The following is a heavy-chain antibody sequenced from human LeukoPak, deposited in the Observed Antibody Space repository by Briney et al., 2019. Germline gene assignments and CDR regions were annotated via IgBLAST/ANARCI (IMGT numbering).Heavy chain of an antibody. CDR2: ISYDGSNK. CDR3: AKDQAPGSTSAFDY. J-gene: IGHJ4*02. Sequence: GGSLRLSCAASGFTFSSYAMHWVRQAPGKGLEWVAVISYDGSNKYYADSVKGRFTISRDNSKNTLYLQMNSLRAEDTALYYCAKDQAPGSTSAFDYWGQGTLVTVSS. V-gene: IGHV3-30-3*01. CDR1: GFTFSSYA. D-gene: IGHD1-26*01.